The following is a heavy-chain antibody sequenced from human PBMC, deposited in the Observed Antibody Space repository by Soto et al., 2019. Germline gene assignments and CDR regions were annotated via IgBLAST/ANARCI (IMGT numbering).Heavy chain of an antibody. V-gene: IGHV1-18*01. Sequence: GASVKVSCKASGYTFTSYTISWVRQAPGQGLEWMGWISANNGNTEFAQKFQDRLTMIADTTTSTAYLELRTLRPDDTAVYYCARSLPWFDPWGQGTLVTVSS. J-gene: IGHJ5*02. CDR2: ISANNGNT. CDR3: ARSLPWFDP. CDR1: GYTFTSYT.